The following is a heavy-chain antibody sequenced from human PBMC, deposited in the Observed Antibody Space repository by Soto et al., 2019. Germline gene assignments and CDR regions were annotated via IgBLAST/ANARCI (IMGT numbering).Heavy chain of an antibody. CDR1: GFTLSSYW. D-gene: IGHD3-10*01. V-gene: IGHV3-74*01. CDR3: ARGRSGSYSFDY. CDR2: INGDGSTT. Sequence: EVQLVESGGGIVQPGGSVRLSCAASGFTLSSYWIHWVRQAPGKGLVWVSRINGDGSTTNYADSLKGRFTISRGNAKNTMFLQMNSLRAEDTAVYFCARGRSGSYSFDYWGQGTLVTVSS. J-gene: IGHJ4*02.